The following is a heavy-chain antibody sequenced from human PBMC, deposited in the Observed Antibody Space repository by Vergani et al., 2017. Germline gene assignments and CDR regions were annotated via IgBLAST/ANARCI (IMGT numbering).Heavy chain of an antibody. CDR2: ISGHGDRT. CDR3: AREERSNTSPFVGD. D-gene: IGHD2/OR15-2a*01. V-gene: IGHV3-23*04. CDR1: GFSFGDYA. Sequence: EVLLVESGGGLVPPGRSLRLSCAASGFSFGDYAMTWVRQAPGKGLEWVSAISGHGDRTYYADSVKGRFTISRDNSKNTVYLQMNSLKAEDRATYYCAREERSNTSPFVGDWGQGTLVTV. J-gene: IGHJ4*02.